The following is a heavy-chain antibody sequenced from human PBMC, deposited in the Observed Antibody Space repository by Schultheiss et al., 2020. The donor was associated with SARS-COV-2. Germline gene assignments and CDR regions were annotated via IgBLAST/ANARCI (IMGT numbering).Heavy chain of an antibody. CDR1: GGSISSYY. D-gene: IGHD5-18*01. V-gene: IGHV4-59*01. CDR2: IYYSGST. Sequence: SETLSLTCTVSGGSISSYYWSWIRQPPGKGLEWIGYIYYSGSTYYNPSLKSRVTISVDTSKNQFSLKLSSVTAADTAVYYCARGPVYSYGYMRSYYYYMDVWGKGTTVTVSS. J-gene: IGHJ6*03. CDR3: ARGPVYSYGYMRSYYYYMDV.